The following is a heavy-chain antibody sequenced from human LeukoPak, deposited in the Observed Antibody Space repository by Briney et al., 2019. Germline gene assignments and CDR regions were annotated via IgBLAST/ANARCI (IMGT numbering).Heavy chain of an antibody. CDR1: GGSFSGYY. V-gene: IGHV4-34*01. CDR3: AKGPDYYDSSGYYGENAFDI. D-gene: IGHD3-22*01. Sequence: SETLSLTCAVYGGSFSGYYWSWIRQPPGKGLEWIGEINHSGSTNYNPSLKSRVTISVDTSKNQFSLKLSSVTAADTAVYYCAKGPDYYDSSGYYGENAFDIWGQGTMVTVSS. J-gene: IGHJ3*02. CDR2: INHSGST.